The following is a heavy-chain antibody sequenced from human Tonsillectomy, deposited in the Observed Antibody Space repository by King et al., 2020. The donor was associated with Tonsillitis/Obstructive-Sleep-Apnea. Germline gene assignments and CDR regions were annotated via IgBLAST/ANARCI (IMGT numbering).Heavy chain of an antibody. Sequence: QLVQSGAEVKKPGESLKISCKGSGYSFTSYWIGWVRQMPGKGLEWMGIIYPGDSDTRYSPSFQGQVIISADKSISTAYLQWSSLKASDTAMYYCARQNDDCSGYYFDAFDIWGQGTMVTVSS. CDR3: ARQNDDCSGYYFDAFDI. D-gene: IGHD3-22*01. CDR1: GYSFTSYW. V-gene: IGHV5-51*01. CDR2: IYPGDSDT. J-gene: IGHJ3*02.